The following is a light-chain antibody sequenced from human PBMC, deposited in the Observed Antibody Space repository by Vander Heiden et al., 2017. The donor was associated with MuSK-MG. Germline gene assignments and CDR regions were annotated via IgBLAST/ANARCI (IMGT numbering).Light chain of an antibody. CDR1: QSISSY. CDR2: AAS. V-gene: IGKV1-39*01. J-gene: IGKJ2*01. Sequence: DIQMTQSPSSLSASVGDRVTITCRASQSISSYLNWYQQKPGKAPKLLIYAASSLQSGVPSRFSGSGSGTDFTLTISRLQPEDFATYYCQQCYSTPRTFGQGTKLEIK. CDR3: QQCYSTPRT.